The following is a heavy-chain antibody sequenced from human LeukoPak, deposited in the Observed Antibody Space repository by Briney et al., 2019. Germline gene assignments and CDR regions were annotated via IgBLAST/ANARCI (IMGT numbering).Heavy chain of an antibody. CDR3: ARVLVVAGTGAFDF. V-gene: IGHV3-74*01. CDR1: GFIFSNYW. J-gene: IGHJ3*01. CDR2: INTDGSST. D-gene: IGHD6-19*01. Sequence: GGSLRLSCAASGFIFSNYWMHWVRQAPGKGLVWVSRINTDGSSTIYADSVKGRFTISRDNAKNTLYLQMNSLRAEDTAVYYCARVLVVAGTGAFDFWGQGTMVTVSS.